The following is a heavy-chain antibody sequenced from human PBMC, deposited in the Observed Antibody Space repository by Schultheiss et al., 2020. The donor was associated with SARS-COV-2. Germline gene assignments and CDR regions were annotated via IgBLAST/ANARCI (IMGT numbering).Heavy chain of an antibody. V-gene: IGHV4-39*02. CDR2: IYYSGST. CDR3: AREENLGYCNIDSCSTVDS. Sequence: SETLSLTCTVSGGSISSGDYYWSWIRQPPGKGLEWIGSIYYSGSTYYNPSLKSRVTISVDTSKNQFSLQLSSVTPEDTAVYYCAREENLGYCNIDSCSTVDSWGQGTLVTVSS. CDR1: GGSISSGDYY. D-gene: IGHD2-2*01. J-gene: IGHJ4*02.